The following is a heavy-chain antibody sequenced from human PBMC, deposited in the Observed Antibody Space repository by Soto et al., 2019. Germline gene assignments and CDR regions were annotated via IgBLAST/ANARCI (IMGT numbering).Heavy chain of an antibody. CDR3: GKRQIEYTRNWNGGCFEN. CDR2: IYWDNDH. CDR1: GFSLSTGIA. D-gene: IGHD1-1*01. V-gene: IGHV2-5*02. Sequence: QITLKESGPTLVKPTETLTLTCTFSGFSLSTGIAVGWIRQPPGKALECLALIYWDNDHYYSPSLKSRLTITKDTSKNQVVLTMTNMDPVDTATYYCGKRQIEYTRNWNGGCFENWGQGSLVTVSS. J-gene: IGHJ4*02.